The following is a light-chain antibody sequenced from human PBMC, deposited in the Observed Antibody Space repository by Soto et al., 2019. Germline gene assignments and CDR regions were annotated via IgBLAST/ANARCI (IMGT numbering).Light chain of an antibody. CDR2: GAS. J-gene: IGKJ3*01. V-gene: IGKV3-20*01. CDR1: QSVSSSY. Sequence: EIVLTQSPGTLSLTRGERATLSCRASQSVSSSYLAWYQQKPGQAPRLLIYGASSRATGIPDRFSGSGSGTDFTLTISRLEPEDFAVYYCQQYGSSLFFGPGTKVDIK. CDR3: QQYGSSLF.